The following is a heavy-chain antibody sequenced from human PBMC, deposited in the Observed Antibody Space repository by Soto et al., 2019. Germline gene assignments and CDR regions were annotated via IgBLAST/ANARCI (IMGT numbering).Heavy chain of an antibody. CDR2: ISGYNGNT. J-gene: IGHJ4*02. Sequence: GASAKVSCKDSCYAFTSYYISLLRQAPGQGLEWMGWISGYNGNTNYAQKLQGRVTMTRDTSTSTVYMEVSSLRSEDTAVYYCASTLGARFEYWGQGTLVTVSS. D-gene: IGHD1-26*01. V-gene: IGHV1-18*01. CDR1: CYAFTSYY. CDR3: ASTLGARFEY.